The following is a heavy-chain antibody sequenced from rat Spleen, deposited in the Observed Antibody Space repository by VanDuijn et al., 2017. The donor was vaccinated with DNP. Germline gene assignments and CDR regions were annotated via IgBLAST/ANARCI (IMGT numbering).Heavy chain of an antibody. V-gene: IGHV2-1*01. J-gene: IGHJ3*01. Sequence: QVQLKESGPGLVQPSQTLSLTCTVSGFSLTSNSVHWVRHPPGKGLEWVGAIWSGGSTDYNSALRSRLSISRETSKSQVVVKMNSLQTEDISIYFCTRGWYEHGSAYWGQGTLVTVSS. D-gene: IGHD1-7*01. CDR1: GFSLTSNS. CDR3: TRGWYEHGSAY. CDR2: IWSGGST.